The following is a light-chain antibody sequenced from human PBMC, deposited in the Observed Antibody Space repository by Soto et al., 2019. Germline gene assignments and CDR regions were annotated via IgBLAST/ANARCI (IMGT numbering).Light chain of an antibody. CDR2: EVN. J-gene: IGLJ1*01. CDR1: SSDIGGYNY. CDR3: SSYTSSSTFYV. V-gene: IGLV2-14*01. Sequence: QSALAQPASVSGSPGQSITISCTGTSSDIGGYNYVSWYQHHPGKAPKLIIYEVNNRPSGVSNRFSGSKSGNTASLTISGLQPEDEADYYCSSYTSSSTFYVFGTGTKVT.